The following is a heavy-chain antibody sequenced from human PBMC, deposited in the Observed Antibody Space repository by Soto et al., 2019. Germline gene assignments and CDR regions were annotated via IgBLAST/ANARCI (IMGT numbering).Heavy chain of an antibody. D-gene: IGHD2-2*01. V-gene: IGHV3-33*01. J-gene: IGHJ6*03. CDR1: GFTFSSYG. CDR2: IWYDGSNK. CDR3: ARASTADIVVVAAARGYYYYMDV. Sequence: QVQLVESGGGVVQPGRSLRLSCAASGFTFSSYGMHWVRQAPGKGLEWVAVIWYDGSNKYYADSVKGRFTISRDNSKNTLYLQMNSLRAEDTAVYYCARASTADIVVVAAARGYYYYMDVWGKGTTVTVSS.